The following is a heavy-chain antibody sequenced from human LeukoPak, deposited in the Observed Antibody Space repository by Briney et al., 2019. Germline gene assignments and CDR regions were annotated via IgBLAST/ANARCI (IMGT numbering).Heavy chain of an antibody. D-gene: IGHD5-24*01. CDR1: GFTFSSHW. Sequence: PGGSLRLSCAASGFTFSSHWMHWVRQAPGKGLVWVSRINGAGSSTSYADSVKGRFTVSRDNAKNSLYLQMNSLRDEDTAVYYCTRGRGPHGYNYFDYWGQGTQVTVSS. CDR2: INGAGSST. CDR3: TRGRGPHGYNYFDY. V-gene: IGHV3-74*01. J-gene: IGHJ4*02.